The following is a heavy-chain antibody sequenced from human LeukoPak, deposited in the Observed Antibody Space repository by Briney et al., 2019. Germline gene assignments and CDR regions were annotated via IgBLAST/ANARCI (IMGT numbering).Heavy chain of an antibody. CDR1: GFTFSSYW. CDR3: ARRGNYGPGTQEY. D-gene: IGHD3-10*01. Sequence: GGSLTLSCAASGFTFSSYWMTWVRQAPGKGLEGVANIKQDASEKYYVDSVKGRFTISRDNAKNLLYLQMNSLRVKDTALYYCARRGNYGPGTQEYWGQGTLVTVSS. J-gene: IGHJ4*02. CDR2: IKQDASEK. V-gene: IGHV3-7*03.